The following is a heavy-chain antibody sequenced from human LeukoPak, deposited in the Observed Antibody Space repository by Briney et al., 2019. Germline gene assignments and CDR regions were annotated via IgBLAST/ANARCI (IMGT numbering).Heavy chain of an antibody. J-gene: IGHJ4*02. D-gene: IGHD3-22*01. CDR2: ISATGGST. CDR3: AKRSDSSGSYYFDY. Sequence: GGSLRLSCAASGFSISSYAMNWVRQAPGKGLEWVSAISATGGSTYYADSVKGRFTISRDNSKNTLYLQMNSLRAEDTAVYYCAKRSDSSGSYYFDYWGPGTLVTVSS. CDR1: GFSISSYA. V-gene: IGHV3-23*01.